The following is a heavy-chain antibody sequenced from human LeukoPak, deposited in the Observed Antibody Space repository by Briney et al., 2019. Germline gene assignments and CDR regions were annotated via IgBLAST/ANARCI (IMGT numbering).Heavy chain of an antibody. CDR3: ARAGYCSGTNCYLYFQH. CDR2: INTDGSST. CDR1: GFTFSSYW. Sequence: GASLRLSCTASGFTFSSYWMHWVRQAPGKGLVWVSRINTDGSSTTYADSVRGRFTISRDNAKNTLYLQMNSLRAEDTAVYYCARAGYCSGTNCYLYFQHWGQGTLVTVSS. D-gene: IGHD2-2*03. J-gene: IGHJ1*01. V-gene: IGHV3-74*01.